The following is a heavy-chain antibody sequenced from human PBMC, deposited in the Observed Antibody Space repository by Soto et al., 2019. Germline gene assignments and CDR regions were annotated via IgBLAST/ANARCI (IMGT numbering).Heavy chain of an antibody. CDR1: ADSFSKYY. Sequence: PSETLSLTCTVSADSFSKYYWTWIRQPPGKGLEWIGYIYYNGNTNYNSSLKRRVTISVDTSKKEISLKLSSVTAAETAVYYCASVTFGGVVLAHWGQGTLVTVSS. D-gene: IGHD3-16*01. CDR2: IYYNGNT. CDR3: ASVTFGGVVLAH. J-gene: IGHJ4*02. V-gene: IGHV4-59*01.